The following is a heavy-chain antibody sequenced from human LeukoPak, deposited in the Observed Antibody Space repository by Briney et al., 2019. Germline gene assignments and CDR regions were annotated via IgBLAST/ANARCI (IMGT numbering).Heavy chain of an antibody. CDR3: ARDEDYYGSGSYTAPDAFDI. CDR1: GFTFSSYS. CDR2: ISSSSSTI. D-gene: IGHD3-10*01. Sequence: PGGSLRLSCAASGFTFSSYSMNWVRQAPGKGLEWVSYISSSSSTIYYADSVKGRFTISRDNAKNSLYLQMNSLRAGDTAVYYCARDEDYYGSGSYTAPDAFDIWGQGTMVTVSS. J-gene: IGHJ3*02. V-gene: IGHV3-48*01.